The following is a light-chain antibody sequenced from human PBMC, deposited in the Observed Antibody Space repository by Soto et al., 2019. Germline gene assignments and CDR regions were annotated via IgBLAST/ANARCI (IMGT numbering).Light chain of an antibody. CDR1: QSVSSY. J-gene: IGKJ1*01. Sequence: EIVLTPSPAPLSFSPGERATLSCRASQSVSSYLAWYQQKPGQAPRLLIYGASSRATGIPDRFSGSGSGTDFTLTISRLEPEDFAVYYCQQYGTSLKTFGQGTKVDIK. CDR2: GAS. V-gene: IGKV3-20*01. CDR3: QQYGTSLKT.